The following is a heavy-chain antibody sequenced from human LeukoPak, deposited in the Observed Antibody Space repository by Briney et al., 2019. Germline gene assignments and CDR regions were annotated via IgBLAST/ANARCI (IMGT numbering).Heavy chain of an antibody. CDR1: GFIVNSNY. J-gene: IGHJ4*02. V-gene: IGHV3-53*05. CDR2: LYCDDTT. Sequence: GGSLRLSCAASGFIVNSNYMNWVRQAPGKGLEWVSVLYCDDTTYYADSVKGRFIISRDNSKNTLYLQMNNLRAEDTAVYYCGRGGGYYAIDYWGQGALVTVSS. CDR3: GRGGGYYAIDY. D-gene: IGHD1-26*01.